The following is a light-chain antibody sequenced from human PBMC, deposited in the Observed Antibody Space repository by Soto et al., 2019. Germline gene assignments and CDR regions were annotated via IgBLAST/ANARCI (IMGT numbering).Light chain of an antibody. CDR1: QSVSSTY. CDR3: QQYGTSPRT. CDR2: GGS. J-gene: IGKJ1*01. Sequence: EIVLTQSPGTLSLSPGERATLSCRASQSVSSTYLAWYQQKPGQAPGLLIYGGSSRATGIPDRFSGSGSGTDFTLTISRLEPEDFAVYYCQQYGTSPRTFGQGTKV. V-gene: IGKV3-20*01.